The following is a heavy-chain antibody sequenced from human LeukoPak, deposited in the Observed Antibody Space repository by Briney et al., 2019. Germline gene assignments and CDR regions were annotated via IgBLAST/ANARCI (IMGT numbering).Heavy chain of an antibody. CDR3: ARNGYGDSGGFDM. D-gene: IGHD4-17*01. CDR1: GFTFRSYG. Sequence: GRSLRLSCGASGFTFRSYGMHWVRQAPGKGLEWVAVIWYDGSNEYYADSVKGRFTITRDNSKNTLYLQMNSLRAEDTAVYYCARNGYGDSGGFDMWGQGTMVTVSS. J-gene: IGHJ3*02. V-gene: IGHV3-33*01. CDR2: IWYDGSNE.